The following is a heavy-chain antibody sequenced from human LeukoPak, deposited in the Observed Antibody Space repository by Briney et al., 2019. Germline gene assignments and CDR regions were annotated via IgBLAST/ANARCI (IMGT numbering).Heavy chain of an antibody. D-gene: IGHD3-10*01. J-gene: IGHJ4*02. Sequence: PSETLSLTCAVYGGSFSGYYWSWIRQPPGKGLEWIGEINHSGSTNYNPSLKSRVTISVDTSKNQFSLKLSSLTAADTAVYYCARLHDYYGSGRTDYWGQGTLVTVSS. CDR3: ARLHDYYGSGRTDY. CDR2: INHSGST. V-gene: IGHV4-34*01. CDR1: GGSFSGYY.